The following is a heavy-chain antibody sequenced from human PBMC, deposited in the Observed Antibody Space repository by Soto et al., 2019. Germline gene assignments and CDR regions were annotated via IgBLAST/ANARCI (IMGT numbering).Heavy chain of an antibody. CDR3: ARDILSDGPSANDAFDV. CDR1: GFSFSAIL. D-gene: IGHD2-8*02. CDR2: INPDNGNP. Sequence: QVQLVQSGAEVRKPGASVNISCRASGFSFSAILINWLRQAPGQSLEWMGWINPDNGNPRYSQTFKGRVTISRHASASIAYVEVSDLTSEDTAVYYCARDILSDGPSANDAFDVWGQGTMVTVSS. J-gene: IGHJ3*01. V-gene: IGHV1-3*01.